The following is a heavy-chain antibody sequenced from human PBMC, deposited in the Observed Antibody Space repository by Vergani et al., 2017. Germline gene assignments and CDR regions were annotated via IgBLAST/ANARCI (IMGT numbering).Heavy chain of an antibody. CDR2: INPNSGGT. Sequence: QVQLVQSGAEVKKPGASVKVSCKASGYTFTGYYMHWVRQAPGQGLEWMGWINPNSGGTNYAQKFQGRVTMTRDTCISTAYMELSRLRSDDTAVYYCASGHLTMVRGDYYMDVWGKGTTVTVSS. D-gene: IGHD3-10*01. V-gene: IGHV1-2*02. J-gene: IGHJ6*03. CDR1: GYTFTGYY. CDR3: ASGHLTMVRGDYYMDV.